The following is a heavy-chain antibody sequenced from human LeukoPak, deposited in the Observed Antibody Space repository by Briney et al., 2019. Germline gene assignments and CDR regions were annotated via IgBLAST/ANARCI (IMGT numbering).Heavy chain of an antibody. Sequence: GASVKVSCKASGYPFTSYGISWVRQGPGQGREWMGWISAYNGNTKNAQTFKGRATMTTDTSTSTDYMELRSLRSDDTAVYYCARDPPGQLVSAFDIWGQGTMVTVSS. CDR3: ARDPPGQLVSAFDI. D-gene: IGHD6-6*01. CDR1: GYPFTSYG. J-gene: IGHJ3*02. CDR2: ISAYNGNT. V-gene: IGHV1-18*01.